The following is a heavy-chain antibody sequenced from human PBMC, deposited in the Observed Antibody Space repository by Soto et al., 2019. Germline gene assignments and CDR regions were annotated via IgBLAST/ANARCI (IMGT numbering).Heavy chain of an antibody. J-gene: IGHJ6*02. CDR3: ASCIAAAATRKYYGMDV. V-gene: IGHV1-69*13. D-gene: IGHD6-13*01. Sequence: ASVKVSCKASGGTFSSYAISWVRQAPGQGLEWMGGIIPIFGTANYAQKFQGRVTITADESTSTAYMELSSLRSEDTAVYYCASCIAAAATRKYYGMDVWGQGTTVTVSS. CDR1: GGTFSSYA. CDR2: IIPIFGTA.